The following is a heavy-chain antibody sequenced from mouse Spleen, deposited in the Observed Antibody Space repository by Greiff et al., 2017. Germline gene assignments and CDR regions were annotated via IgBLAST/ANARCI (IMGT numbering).Heavy chain of an antibody. CDR3: ARITTVVATD. CDR2: IWGGGST. D-gene: IGHD1-1*01. J-gene: IGHJ3*01. V-gene: IGHV2-6*01. CDR1: GFSLTSYG. Sequence: VKLVESGPGLVAPSQSLSITCTVSGFSLTSYGVDWVRQSRGKGLEWLGVIWGGGSTNYNSALKSRLSISKDNSKSQVFLKMNSLQTDDTAMYYCARITTVVATDWGQGTLVTVSA.